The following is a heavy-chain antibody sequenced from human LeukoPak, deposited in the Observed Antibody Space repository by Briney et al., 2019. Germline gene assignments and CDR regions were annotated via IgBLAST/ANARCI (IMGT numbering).Heavy chain of an antibody. V-gene: IGHV7-4-1*02. J-gene: IGHJ6*03. CDR1: GGTFSSYA. Sequence: ASVKVSCKASGGTFSSYAISWVRQAPGQGLEWMGWINTNTGNPTYAQGFTGRFVFSLDTSVSTAYLQISSLKAEDTAVYCCARAPYNWNYSEVGYYYYYMDVWGKGTTVTVSS. CDR2: INTNTGNP. D-gene: IGHD1-7*01. CDR3: ARAPYNWNYSEVGYYYYYMDV.